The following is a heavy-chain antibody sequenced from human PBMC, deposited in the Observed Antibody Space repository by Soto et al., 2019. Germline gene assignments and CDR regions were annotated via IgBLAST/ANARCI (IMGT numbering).Heavy chain of an antibody. Sequence: SETLSLTCAVYGGSFSGYYWSWIRQPPGKGLEWIGEINHSGSTNYNPSLKSRVTISVDTSKNQFSLKLSSVTAADTAVYYCARVREYCSSTSCYRNWFDPWGQGTLVTVSS. CDR3: ARVREYCSSTSCYRNWFDP. D-gene: IGHD2-2*01. J-gene: IGHJ5*02. V-gene: IGHV4-34*01. CDR1: GGSFSGYY. CDR2: INHSGST.